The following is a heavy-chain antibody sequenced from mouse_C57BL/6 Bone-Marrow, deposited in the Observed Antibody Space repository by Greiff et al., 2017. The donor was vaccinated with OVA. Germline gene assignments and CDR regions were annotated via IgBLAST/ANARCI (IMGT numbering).Heavy chain of an antibody. D-gene: IGHD2-5*01. CDR1: GYTFTDYY. CDR3: ARRYYSNYGYAMDY. CDR2: INPYNGGT. V-gene: IGHV1-19*01. J-gene: IGHJ4*01. Sequence: EVQLQQSGPVLVKPGASVKMSCKASGYTFTDYYMNWVKQSHGKSLEWIGVINPYNGGTSYNQKFKGKATLTVDKSSSTAYMELNSLTSEDSAVYYCARRYYSNYGYAMDYWGQGTSVTVSS.